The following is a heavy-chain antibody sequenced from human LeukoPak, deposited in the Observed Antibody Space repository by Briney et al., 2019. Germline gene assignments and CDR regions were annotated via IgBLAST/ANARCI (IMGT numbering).Heavy chain of an antibody. CDR3: TRLQLWLPLFDY. V-gene: IGHV3-49*04. Sequence: PGGSLRLSCAVSGITLSNYGMSWVRQAPGKGLEWVGFIRSKAYGGTTEYAASVKGRFTISRDDSKSIAYLQMNSLKTEDTAVYYCTRLQLWLPLFDYWGQGTLVTISS. CDR2: IRSKAYGGTT. CDR1: GITLSNYG. D-gene: IGHD5-18*01. J-gene: IGHJ4*02.